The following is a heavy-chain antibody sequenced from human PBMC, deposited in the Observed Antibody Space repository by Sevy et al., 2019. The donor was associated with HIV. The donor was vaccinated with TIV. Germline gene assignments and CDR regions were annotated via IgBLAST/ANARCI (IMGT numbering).Heavy chain of an antibody. J-gene: IGHJ6*04. CDR2: IYYSGST. CDR3: SRDYYDDVHTDV. D-gene: IGHD3-3*01. V-gene: IGHV4-59*01. CDR1: GGSISSFY. Sequence: SETLSFTCSVSGGSISSFYWSWIRQPPGKGLEWIGHIYYSGSTSYNPSLKSRVTISIDTSKNQFFLKLRSVTAADTAVYYCSRDYYDDVHTDVRGKGTTVTVSS.